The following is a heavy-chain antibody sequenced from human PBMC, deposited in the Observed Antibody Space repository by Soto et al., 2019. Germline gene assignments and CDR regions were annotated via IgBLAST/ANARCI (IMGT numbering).Heavy chain of an antibody. CDR2: ISAYNGNT. CDR3: ATAPDAYSSSWYDAFDI. J-gene: IGHJ3*02. CDR1: GYTFTSYG. Sequence: ASVKVSCKASGYTFTSYGISWVRQAPGQGLEWMGWISAYNGNTNYAQKLQGRVTMTTDTSTSTAYMGLRSLRSDDTAVYYCATAPDAYSSSWYDAFDIWGQGTMVTVSS. D-gene: IGHD6-13*01. V-gene: IGHV1-18*01.